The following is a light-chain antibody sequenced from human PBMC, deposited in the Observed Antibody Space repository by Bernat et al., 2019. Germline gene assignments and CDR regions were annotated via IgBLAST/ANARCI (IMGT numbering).Light chain of an antibody. V-gene: IGKV1-5*03. CDR2: KAS. J-gene: IGKJ2*01. CDR3: QQYNSYPYT. CDR1: QSISSW. Sequence: DIQMTQSPSTLSASVGDRVTITCRASQSISSWLAWYQQKPGKAPKLLIYKASSLESGVPSRFSGSGSGTEYTLTISSLQPDDFATYYCQQYNSYPYTFGQGTKLEIK.